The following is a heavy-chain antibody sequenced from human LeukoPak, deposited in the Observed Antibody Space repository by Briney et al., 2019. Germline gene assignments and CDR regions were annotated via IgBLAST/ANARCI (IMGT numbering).Heavy chain of an antibody. CDR1: GFTFSSYG. V-gene: IGHV3-30*02. CDR3: PKDQAEYGDYYAFDI. CDR2: IRYDGSNK. D-gene: IGHD4-17*01. J-gene: IGHJ3*02. Sequence: GGSLRLSCAASGFTFSSYGMHWLRQAPGKGLEWVAFIRYDGSNKYYADSVKGRFTISRDNSKNTLYLQMNSLRAEDTAVYYCPKDQAEYGDYYAFDIWGQGTMVTVSS.